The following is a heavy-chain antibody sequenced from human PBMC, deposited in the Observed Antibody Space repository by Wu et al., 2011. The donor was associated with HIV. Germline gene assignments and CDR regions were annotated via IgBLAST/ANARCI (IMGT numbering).Heavy chain of an antibody. CDR1: GYSFNTNG. CDR2: ISGYNGDT. CDR3: ARDFGGDEDS. V-gene: IGHV1-18*01. J-gene: IGHJ4*02. D-gene: IGHD2-21*01. Sequence: QVPLVQSGAEVKKPGASVKVSCKTSGYSFNTNGITWVRQAPGQGLEWMGWISGYNGDTYYTQTFQGRVTMTRDTSISTAYMELSSLRSEDTAVYYCARDFGGDEDSWGQGTLVTVSS.